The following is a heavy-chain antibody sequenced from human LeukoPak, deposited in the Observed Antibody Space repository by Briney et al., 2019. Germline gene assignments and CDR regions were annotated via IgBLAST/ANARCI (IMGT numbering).Heavy chain of an antibody. CDR3: ARRVHSSSWSSYFDY. D-gene: IGHD6-13*01. V-gene: IGHV4-59*01. CDR2: IFYNGNT. Sequence: SETLSLTCTVSDGSMSPYYWSWIRQSPGRGLEWIAYIFYNGNTKYNPSLWSRVTISIDTSRNQFSLNLNSVTAADTAVYYCARRVHSSSWSSYFDYWGQETLVTVS. J-gene: IGHJ4*02. CDR1: DGSMSPYY.